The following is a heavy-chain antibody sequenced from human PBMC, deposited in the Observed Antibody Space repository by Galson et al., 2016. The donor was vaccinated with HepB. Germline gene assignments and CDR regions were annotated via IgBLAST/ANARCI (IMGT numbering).Heavy chain of an antibody. J-gene: IGHJ4*02. CDR1: GFIFSDYG. D-gene: IGHD2-8*01. Sequence: SLRLSCATSGFIFSDYGMHWVRQAPGKGLEWVAVVSSNGNNKYYAESLRGRFTISRDNSKNTLSLEIVGLRPEDTAVYYCAKDATHYNGGHFAYWGQGTVITVSS. CDR3: AKDATHYNGGHFAY. V-gene: IGHV3-30*18. CDR2: VSSNGNNK.